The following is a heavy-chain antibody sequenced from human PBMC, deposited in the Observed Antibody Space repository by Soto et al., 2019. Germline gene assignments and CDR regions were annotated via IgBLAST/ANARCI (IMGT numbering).Heavy chain of an antibody. Sequence: GGSLRLSCAASGFTFSSYSMNWVRQAPGKGLEWVSSISSSSSYIYYADSVKGRFTISRDNAKNSLYLQMNSLRAEDTAVYYCARVTGLAGYGMDVWGQGTLVTVSS. CDR3: ARVTGLAGYGMDV. V-gene: IGHV3-21*01. CDR2: ISSSSSYI. J-gene: IGHJ6*02. CDR1: GFTFSSYS.